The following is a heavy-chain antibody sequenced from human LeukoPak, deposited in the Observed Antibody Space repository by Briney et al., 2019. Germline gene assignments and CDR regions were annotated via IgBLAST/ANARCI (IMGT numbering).Heavy chain of an antibody. V-gene: IGHV3-74*01. CDR2: ISGDGRNI. Sequence: GGSLRLSFVASGFTFSSYWMHWVRQDPRKGLVWVSRISGDGRNINYADSVRGRFTISRDNAKNTLYLQTNTLRVEDTAVYYCTRDLMDYDVSTGLHHYYMDVWGQGTTVTVSS. CDR3: TRDLMDYDVSTGLHHYYMDV. CDR1: GFTFSSYW. J-gene: IGHJ6*02. D-gene: IGHD3-9*01.